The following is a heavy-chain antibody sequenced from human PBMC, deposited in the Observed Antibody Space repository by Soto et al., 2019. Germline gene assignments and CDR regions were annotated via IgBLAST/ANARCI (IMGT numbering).Heavy chain of an antibody. V-gene: IGHV3-23*01. J-gene: IGHJ5*02. CDR2: ISGSGGST. D-gene: IGHD3-22*01. CDR3: AKDRSANYYDSSGYYHGFDP. Sequence: PGGSLRLSCAASGFTFSSYAMNWVRQAPGKGLEWVSGISGSGGSTYHADSVKGRFTISRDNSKNTLFLQMNSLRAEDTAVYYCAKDRSANYYDSSGYYHGFDPWGQGTLVTVS. CDR1: GFTFSSYA.